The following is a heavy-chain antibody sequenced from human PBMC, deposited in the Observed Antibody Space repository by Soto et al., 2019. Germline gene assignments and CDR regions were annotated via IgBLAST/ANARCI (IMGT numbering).Heavy chain of an antibody. D-gene: IGHD6-19*01. CDR3: AGRVAGPGRLAP. J-gene: IGHJ5*02. Sequence: QVQLVQSGAEVKKPGSSVKVSCKASGGTFSSYAISWVRQAPGQGLEWMAGIIPIFGTANYAQKFQGRVTITADESTSTAYMELGSLRCEDTAVYYCAGRVAGPGRLAPWGKGTLLTLS. V-gene: IGHV1-69*12. CDR2: IIPIFGTA. CDR1: GGTFSSYA.